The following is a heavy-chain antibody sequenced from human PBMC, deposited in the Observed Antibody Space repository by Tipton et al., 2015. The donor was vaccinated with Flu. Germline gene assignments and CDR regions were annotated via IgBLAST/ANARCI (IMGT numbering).Heavy chain of an antibody. V-gene: IGHV4-4*07. CDR1: GGSISDNY. Sequence: LRLSCTVSGGSISDNYWSWIRQPAGKGLEWIGRFYTGGGTRYNPSLKSRVTISVDTSRNQFSLRLTSVTAADTAVYYCARRDYSNYVSEPKNWFDPWGQGTLVTVSS. CDR3: ARRDYSNYVSEPKNWFDP. CDR2: FYTGGGT. D-gene: IGHD4-11*01. J-gene: IGHJ5*02.